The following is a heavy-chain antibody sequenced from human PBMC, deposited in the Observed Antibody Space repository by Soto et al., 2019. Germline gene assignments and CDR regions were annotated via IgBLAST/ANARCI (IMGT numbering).Heavy chain of an antibody. V-gene: IGHV3-30*04. CDR3: AKGPFGSGTHYYGMDV. CDR2: ISYDGSNK. CDR1: GFTFSSYA. J-gene: IGHJ6*02. D-gene: IGHD3-10*01. Sequence: LRLSCAASGFTFSSYAMHWVRQAPGKGLEWVAVISYDGSNKYYADSVKGRFTISRDNSKNTLYLQMNSLRAEDTAVYYCAKGPFGSGTHYYGMDVWGQGTTVTVSS.